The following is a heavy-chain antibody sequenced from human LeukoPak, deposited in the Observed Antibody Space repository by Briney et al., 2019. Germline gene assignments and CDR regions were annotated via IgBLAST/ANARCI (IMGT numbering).Heavy chain of an antibody. Sequence: PGGSLRLSCAASGFTFSSYAMHWVRQAPGKGLEWVSYISSSGSTIYYADSVKGRFTISRDNAKNSLYLQMNSLRAEDTAVYYCARGLEVRGVNGRFSYGMDVWGQGTTVTVSS. D-gene: IGHD3-10*01. V-gene: IGHV3-48*03. J-gene: IGHJ6*02. CDR1: GFTFSSYA. CDR3: ARGLEVRGVNGRFSYGMDV. CDR2: ISSSGSTI.